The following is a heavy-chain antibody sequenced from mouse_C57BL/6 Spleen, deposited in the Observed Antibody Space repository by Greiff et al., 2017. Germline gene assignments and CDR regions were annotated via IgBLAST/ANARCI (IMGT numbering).Heavy chain of an antibody. Sequence: EVQRVESGPGLVKPSQSLSLTCSVTGYSITSGYYWNWIRQFPGNKLEWMGYISYDGSNNYNPSLKNLISITRDTSKNQFFLKLNSVTTEDTATYYCARGGYLDYWGQGTTLTVSS. D-gene: IGHD1-1*02. V-gene: IGHV3-6*01. J-gene: IGHJ2*01. CDR3: ARGGYLDY. CDR2: ISYDGSN. CDR1: GYSITSGYY.